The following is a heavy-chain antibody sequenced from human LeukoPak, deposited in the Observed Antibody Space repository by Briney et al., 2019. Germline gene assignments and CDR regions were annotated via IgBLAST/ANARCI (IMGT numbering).Heavy chain of an antibody. CDR3: AKGSYRSSTSPAFDY. V-gene: IGHV3-30*02. D-gene: IGHD2-2*01. Sequence: GGSLRLSCAASGFTFSSYGMHWVRQAPGKGLEWVAFIRYDGSNKYYADSVKGRFTISRDNSKNTLYLQMNSLRAEDTAVYYCAKGSYRSSTSPAFDYWGQGTLVTVSS. J-gene: IGHJ4*02. CDR2: IRYDGSNK. CDR1: GFTFSSYG.